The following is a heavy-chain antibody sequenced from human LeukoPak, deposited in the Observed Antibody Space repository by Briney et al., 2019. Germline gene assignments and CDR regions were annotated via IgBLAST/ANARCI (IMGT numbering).Heavy chain of an antibody. CDR2: INPNSGGT. V-gene: IGHV1-2*02. J-gene: IGHJ4*02. CDR1: GYTFTGYY. Sequence: ASVKVSCKASGYTFTGYYMHWVRQAPGQGLEWMGWINPNSGGTNYAQKFQGRVTMTRDTSISTAYMELSSLRSEDTAVYYCARGERAVAAGHYWGQGTLVTVSS. D-gene: IGHD6-19*01. CDR3: ARGERAVAAGHY.